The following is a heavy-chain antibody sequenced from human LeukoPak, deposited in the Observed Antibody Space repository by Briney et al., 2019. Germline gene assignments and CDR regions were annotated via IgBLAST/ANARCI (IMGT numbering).Heavy chain of an antibody. CDR1: GFTVSSNY. CDR3: ARGSRWLPFDY. Sequence: PGGSLRLSCAASGFTVSSNYMSWVRQAPGKGLEWVSVIYSGGSKYYADSVKGRFTIPRDNSKNTLYLQMNSLRAEDTAVYYCARGSRWLPFDYWGQGTLVTVSS. J-gene: IGHJ4*02. CDR2: IYSGGSK. V-gene: IGHV3-53*01. D-gene: IGHD6-13*01.